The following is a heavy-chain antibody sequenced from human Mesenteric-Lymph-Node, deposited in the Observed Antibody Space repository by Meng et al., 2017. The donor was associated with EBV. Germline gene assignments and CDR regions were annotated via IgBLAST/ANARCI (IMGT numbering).Heavy chain of an antibody. J-gene: IGHJ5*02. V-gene: IGHV1-8*01. CDR2: MNPNNGNT. CDR3: ARRDSSGWYYWFDP. Sequence: QVQLWQSGAEVKKPGASVKVSCKASGYTFTSYDINWVRQATGQGLEWMGWMNPNNGNTGYAQKFQGRVTMTRNTSISTAYMELSSLRSEDTAVYYCARRDSSGWYYWFDPWGQGTLVTVSS. CDR1: GYTFTSYD. D-gene: IGHD6-19*01.